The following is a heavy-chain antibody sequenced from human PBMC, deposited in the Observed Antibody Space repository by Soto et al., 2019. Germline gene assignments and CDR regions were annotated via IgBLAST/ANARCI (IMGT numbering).Heavy chain of an antibody. CDR3: ARHLYYYYGMDV. V-gene: IGHV4-59*08. Sequence: QVQLQESGPGLVKPSETLSLTCTVSGGSISSYYWSWIRQPPGKGLEWIGYIYYSGSTYYNPSLKSRVTISIDASKNQFSLKLSSVTAADTAVYYCARHLYYYYGMDVWGQGTTVTVSS. J-gene: IGHJ6*02. CDR1: GGSISSYY. CDR2: IYYSGST.